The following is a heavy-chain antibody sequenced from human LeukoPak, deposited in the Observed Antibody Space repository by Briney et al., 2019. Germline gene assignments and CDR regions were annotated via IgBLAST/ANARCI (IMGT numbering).Heavy chain of an antibody. CDR1: GFTFDDYA. Sequence: PGRSLRLSCAASGFTFDDYAMHWVRQAPGKGLEWVSGISWNSGSIGYADSVKGRFTISRDNAKNSLYLQMNSLRAEDTALYYCAKDYYYGSGSLGFDYWGQGTLVTVSS. V-gene: IGHV3-9*01. CDR3: AKDYYYGSGSLGFDY. D-gene: IGHD3-10*01. CDR2: ISWNSGSI. J-gene: IGHJ4*02.